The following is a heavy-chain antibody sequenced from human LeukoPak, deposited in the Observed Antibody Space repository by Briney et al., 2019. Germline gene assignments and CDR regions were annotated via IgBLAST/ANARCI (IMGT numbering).Heavy chain of an antibody. V-gene: IGHV1-18*01. Sequence: GAAVKVSCKGSGYSFTNSGISWVRQAPAQGLEWVGWISTHKGNTNYAHKFQGRLTMTTENSQRTAYLEMSNLRVDDTAVYFWGRDKNWPLVDWGHATQRTVSS. CDR2: ISTHKGNT. D-gene: IGHD1-1*01. CDR3: GRDKNWPLVD. J-gene: IGHJ4*01. CDR1: GYSFTNSG.